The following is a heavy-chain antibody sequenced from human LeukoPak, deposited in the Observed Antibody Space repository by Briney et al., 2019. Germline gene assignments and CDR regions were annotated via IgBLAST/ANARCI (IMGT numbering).Heavy chain of an antibody. J-gene: IGHJ6*02. CDR1: GGTFSSYA. CDR3: ATVGEYYYYYYGMDV. V-gene: IGHV1-24*01. CDR2: FDPEDGET. Sequence: EASVKVSCKASGGTFSSYAISWVRQAPGKGLEWMGGFDPEDGETIYAQKFQGRVTMTEDTSTDTAYMELSSLRSEDTAVYYCATVGEYYYYYYGMDVWGQGTTVTVSS.